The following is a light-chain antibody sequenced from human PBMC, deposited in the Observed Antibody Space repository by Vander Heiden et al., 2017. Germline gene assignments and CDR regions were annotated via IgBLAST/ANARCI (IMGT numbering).Light chain of an antibody. CDR2: LGS. CDR3: MQPLQTPRT. Sequence: VLTQSPLFLPVTPGESASISCRSSQSLLYRDGNNYLDWYLQKPGQSLQLLIYLGSTRASGVPERFTGSGSGTDFALKITRVEAEDVGIYYCMQPLQTPRTFGQGTKVEI. CDR1: QSLLYRDGNNY. V-gene: IGKV2-28*01. J-gene: IGKJ1*01.